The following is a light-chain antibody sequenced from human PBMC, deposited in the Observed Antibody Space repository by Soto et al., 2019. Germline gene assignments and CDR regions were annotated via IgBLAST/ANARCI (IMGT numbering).Light chain of an antibody. CDR1: HSVSSN. CDR3: QQYNNWPFS. V-gene: IGKV3-15*01. CDR2: GAS. Sequence: EIVMTQSPATVSVSPGERVTLSCRASHSVSSNLAWYQQKPAQAPRLLISGASTRAAGIPARFSGSGSGTEFTLTISSLQSEDFAVYFCQQYNNWPFSFGPGTRLEIK. J-gene: IGKJ5*01.